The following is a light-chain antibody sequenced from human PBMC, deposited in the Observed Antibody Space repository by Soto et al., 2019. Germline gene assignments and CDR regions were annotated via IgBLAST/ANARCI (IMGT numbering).Light chain of an antibody. CDR1: QSISSW. CDR3: QQYNDKWT. CDR2: KAS. J-gene: IGKJ1*01. V-gene: IGKV1-5*03. Sequence: DIQMTQSPSTLSASVGDRVTITCRASQSISSWLAWCQQKPGKAPNLLIYKASSLQSGVPSRFSGSGSGTEFTLTISSLQPDDCGTYYCQQYNDKWTFGQGTKVEIK.